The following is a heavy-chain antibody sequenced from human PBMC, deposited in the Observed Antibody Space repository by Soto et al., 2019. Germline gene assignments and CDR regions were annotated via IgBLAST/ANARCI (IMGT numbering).Heavy chain of an antibody. CDR1: GDSINSNYC. CDR3: AIDTGWGLGY. Sequence: QVQLQESGPGLVRPSGTLSLTCAVSGDSINSNYCWTWVRQPPGKGLEWIAEIYYSGGTSSNPSLKSRVTISMDKTKKQFSLNLTSVTAADKAMYYCAIDTGWGLGYWGQGTLVTVSS. CDR2: IYYSGGT. V-gene: IGHV4-4*02. D-gene: IGHD6-19*01. J-gene: IGHJ4*02.